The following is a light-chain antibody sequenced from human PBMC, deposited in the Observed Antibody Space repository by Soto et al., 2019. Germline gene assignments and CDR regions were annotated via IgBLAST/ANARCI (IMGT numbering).Light chain of an antibody. V-gene: IGLV1-51*01. CDR1: SANIGGNY. J-gene: IGLJ2*01. CDR3: GAWDGSLSVVL. CDR2: DSD. Sequence: QSVLTQPPSVSAAPGQRVTISCSGSSANIGGNYVSWYQHIPGTAPKLVIYDSDKRPSEIPDRSSGSKSGTSATLDITGLQTGDEADYYCGAWDGSLSVVLFGGGTKLTVL.